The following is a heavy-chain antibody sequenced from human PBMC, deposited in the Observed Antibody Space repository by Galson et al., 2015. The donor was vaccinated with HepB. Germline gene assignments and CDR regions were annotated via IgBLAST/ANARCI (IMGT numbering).Heavy chain of an antibody. CDR1: GFTFSSYG. J-gene: IGHJ3*02. D-gene: IGHD6-19*01. V-gene: IGHV3-30*18. Sequence: SLRLSCAASGFTFSSYGMHWVRQAPGKGLEWVAVISYDGSNKYYADSVKGRSTISRDNSKNTLYLQMNSLRAEDTAVYYCAKSGRRSSGWYSSSGDAFDIWGQGTMVTVSS. CDR2: ISYDGSNK. CDR3: AKSGRRSSGWYSSSGDAFDI.